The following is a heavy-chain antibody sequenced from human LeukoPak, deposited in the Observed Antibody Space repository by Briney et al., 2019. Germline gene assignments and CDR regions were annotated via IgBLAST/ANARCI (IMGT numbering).Heavy chain of an antibody. Sequence: SETLSLTCAVYGGSFSGYYWSGIRQPPGKGLEWVGEINQSGSTNYNPSLKSRVTISVDTSKNPFSLTLPSLTAAATAVYYCARDASMPMWRDSSGYNYYGMDVWGPGTPLTASS. CDR2: INQSGST. J-gene: IGHJ6*02. CDR1: GGSFSGYY. D-gene: IGHD3-22*01. CDR3: ARDASMPMWRDSSGYNYYGMDV. V-gene: IGHV4-34*01.